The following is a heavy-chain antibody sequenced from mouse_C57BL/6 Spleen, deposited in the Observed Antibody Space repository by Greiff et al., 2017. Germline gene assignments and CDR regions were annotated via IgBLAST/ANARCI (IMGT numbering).Heavy chain of an antibody. Sequence: VQLQQSGTELVKPGASVKLSCKASGYTFTSYWMHWVKQRPGQGLEWIGNINPSNGGTNYNEKFKSKATLTVDKSSSTAYMQLSSLTSEDSAVYYCARGMITTGAWFAYWGQGTLVTVSA. J-gene: IGHJ3*01. CDR2: INPSNGGT. V-gene: IGHV1-53*01. CDR1: GYTFTSYW. CDR3: ARGMITTGAWFAY. D-gene: IGHD2-4*01.